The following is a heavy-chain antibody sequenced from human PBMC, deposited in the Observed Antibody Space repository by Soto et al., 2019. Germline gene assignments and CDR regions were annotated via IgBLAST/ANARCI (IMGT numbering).Heavy chain of an antibody. D-gene: IGHD1-26*01. V-gene: IGHV3-30*18. CDR2: ISYDGSNK. CDR1: GFTFSSYG. Sequence: PGGSLRLSCAASGFTFSSYGMHWVRQAPGKGLEWVAVISYDGSNKYYADSVKGRFTISRDNSKNTLYLQMNSLRAEDTAVYYCAKDPRGGSYPGVLNDYWGQGTLVTVSS. CDR3: AKDPRGGSYPGVLNDY. J-gene: IGHJ4*02.